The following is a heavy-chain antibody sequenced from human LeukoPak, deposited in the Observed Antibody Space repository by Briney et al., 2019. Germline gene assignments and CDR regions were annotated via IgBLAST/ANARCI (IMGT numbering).Heavy chain of an antibody. CDR1: GFTFSSYW. V-gene: IGHV3-74*01. Sequence: GGSLRLSCAASGFTFSSYWMHWVRQAPGKGLVWVSRINSDETSTSYADSVKGRFTISRDNAQKTLYLQMNSLRAEDTAVYYCARDKVDMDKILYYFDYWGQGTLVTVSS. J-gene: IGHJ4*02. D-gene: IGHD3-9*01. CDR2: INSDETST. CDR3: ARDKVDMDKILYYFDY.